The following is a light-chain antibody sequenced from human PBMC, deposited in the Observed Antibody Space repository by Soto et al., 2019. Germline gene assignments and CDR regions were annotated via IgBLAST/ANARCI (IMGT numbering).Light chain of an antibody. J-gene: IGLJ3*02. CDR3: QSYDIRLAKGV. V-gene: IGLV1-40*01. CDR2: SNT. CDR1: SSNIGAGHG. Sequence: QSVLTQPPSVSGAPGQRITISCTGSSSNIGAGHGVHWYQQVPGTAPKLLIYSNTNRPSGVPDRLSGSKSATSASLATTGLQVEDEADYYCQSYDIRLAKGVFGGGTKLTVL.